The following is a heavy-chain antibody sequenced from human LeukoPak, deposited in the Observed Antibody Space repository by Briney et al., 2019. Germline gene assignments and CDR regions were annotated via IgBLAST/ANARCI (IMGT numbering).Heavy chain of an antibody. D-gene: IGHD2/OR15-2a*01. CDR1: GGSSSGYY. J-gene: IGHJ4*02. Sequence: PSETLSLTCGVYGGSSSGYYWTWIRQSPGMGLEWIGEIIHTGRTNYNPSLSSRVSISVDTSKNQFSLQLSSVTAADTAVYYCARGILVTVYAAFDYWGQGTLVTVSS. CDR2: IIHTGRT. CDR3: ARGILVTVYAAFDY. V-gene: IGHV4-34*01.